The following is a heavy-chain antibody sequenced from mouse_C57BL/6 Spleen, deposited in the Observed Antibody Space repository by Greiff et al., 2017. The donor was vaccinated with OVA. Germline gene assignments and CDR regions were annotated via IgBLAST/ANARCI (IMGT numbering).Heavy chain of an antibody. CDR1: GYTFTSYW. CDR3: ASIYYDYDEDWFAY. J-gene: IGHJ3*01. D-gene: IGHD2-4*01. V-gene: IGHV1-74*01. CDR2: IHPSDSDT. Sequence: QVQLQQSGAELVKPGASVKVSCKASGYTFTSYWMHWVKQRPGQGLEWIGRIHPSDSDTNYNQKFKGKATLTVDKSSSTAYMQLSSLTSEDSAVYYCASIYYDYDEDWFAYWGQGTLVTVSA.